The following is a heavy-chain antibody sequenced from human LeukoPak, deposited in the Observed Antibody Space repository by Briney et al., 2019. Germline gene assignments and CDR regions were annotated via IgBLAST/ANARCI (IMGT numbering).Heavy chain of an antibody. J-gene: IGHJ4*02. CDR3: AREGGYSYGTAIYY. Sequence: LETLSLTCAVYGGSFSGYYWSWIRQPPGKGLEWIGEINHSGSTNYNPSLKSRVTISVDTSKNQFSLKLSSVTAADTAIYYCAREGGYSYGTAIYYWGQGTLVTVSS. V-gene: IGHV4-34*01. CDR2: INHSGST. D-gene: IGHD5-18*01. CDR1: GGSFSGYY.